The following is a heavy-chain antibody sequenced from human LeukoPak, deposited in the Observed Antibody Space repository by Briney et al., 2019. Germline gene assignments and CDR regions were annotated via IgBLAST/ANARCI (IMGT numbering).Heavy chain of an antibody. CDR1: GYPFTTYW. CDR2: IYPGGSDI. D-gene: IGHD6-19*01. Sequence: GESLEISCQGSGYPFTTYWIGWVRPLPGKGLEWMGIIYPGGSDIRYSPSFEGQVTISADKSTSTAYLQWGSLKASDSAMYYCARQSSGWYWFDPWGQGTLVTVSS. J-gene: IGHJ5*02. V-gene: IGHV5-51*01. CDR3: ARQSSGWYWFDP.